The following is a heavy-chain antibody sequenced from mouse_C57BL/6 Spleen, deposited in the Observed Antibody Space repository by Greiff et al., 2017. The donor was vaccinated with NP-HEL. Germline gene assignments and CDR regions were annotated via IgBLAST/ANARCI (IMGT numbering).Heavy chain of an antibody. CDR2: IGSGGST. CDR3: APSTVVNYYAMDY. V-gene: IGHV2-2*01. Sequence: VMLVESGPGLVQPSQSLSITCTVSGFSLTSYGVHWVRQSPGKGLEWLGVIGSGGSTDYYAAFITRLSISKDNSKSQVFFKMNSLQADDTAIYYGAPSTVVNYYAMDYWGQGTSVTVSS. D-gene: IGHD1-1*01. J-gene: IGHJ4*01. CDR1: GFSLTSYG.